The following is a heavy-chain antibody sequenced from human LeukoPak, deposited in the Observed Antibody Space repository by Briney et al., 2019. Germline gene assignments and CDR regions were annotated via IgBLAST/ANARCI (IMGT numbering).Heavy chain of an antibody. Sequence: PGGSLRLSCAASGFTFSSYAMSWVRQAPGKGLEWVSAISGSGGSTYYADSVKGRFTISRDNSKNTLYLQMNCLRAEDTAVYYCAKVEAAHYYYYYMNVWGKGTTVTVSS. D-gene: IGHD6-6*01. J-gene: IGHJ6*03. V-gene: IGHV3-23*01. CDR1: GFTFSSYA. CDR3: AKVEAAHYYYYYMNV. CDR2: ISGSGGST.